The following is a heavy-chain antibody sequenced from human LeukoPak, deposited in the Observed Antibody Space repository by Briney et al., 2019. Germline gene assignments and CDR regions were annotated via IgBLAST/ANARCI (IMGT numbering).Heavy chain of an antibody. CDR3: ARDPATVVTDPSDWFDP. D-gene: IGHD4-23*01. J-gene: IGHJ5*02. CDR1: GYTFTSYG. Sequence: ASVKVSCKASGYTFTSYGISWVRQAPGQGLEWMGWISAYNGNTNYAQKLQGRVTMTTDTSTSTAYMELRSLRSDDTAVYYCARDPATVVTDPSDWFDPWGQGTLVTVSS. CDR2: ISAYNGNT. V-gene: IGHV1-18*01.